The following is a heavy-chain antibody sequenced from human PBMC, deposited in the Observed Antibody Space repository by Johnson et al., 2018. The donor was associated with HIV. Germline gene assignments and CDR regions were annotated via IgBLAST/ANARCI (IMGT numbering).Heavy chain of an antibody. D-gene: IGHD1-26*01. V-gene: IGHV3-64*01. J-gene: IGHJ3*02. CDR2: ISSNGGST. CDR3: ARAVGAPRAYEDDAFDI. Sequence: VQLVESGGGLVQPGGSLRLSCAASGFTFSSYAMHWVRQAPGKGLEYVSAISSNGGSTYYANSVKGRFTISRDNSKNTLYLQMGSLRAEDMAVYYCARAVGAPRAYEDDAFDICGQGTMVTVSS. CDR1: GFTFSSYA.